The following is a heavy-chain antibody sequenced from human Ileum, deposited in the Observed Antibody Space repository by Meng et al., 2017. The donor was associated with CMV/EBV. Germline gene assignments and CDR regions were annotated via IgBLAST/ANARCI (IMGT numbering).Heavy chain of an antibody. CDR3: AKTGPYYFDY. J-gene: IGHJ4*02. CDR1: GFTFSSNG. Sequence: GGPLRLSCAASGFTFSSNGMSWVRQAPGKGLECVSAINPNGGSTYYIDSVKGRFTISRDNSKNTLYLQMDSLRAEDTAVYYCAKTGPYYFDYWGQGTLVTVSS. V-gene: IGHV3-23*01. CDR2: INPNGGST.